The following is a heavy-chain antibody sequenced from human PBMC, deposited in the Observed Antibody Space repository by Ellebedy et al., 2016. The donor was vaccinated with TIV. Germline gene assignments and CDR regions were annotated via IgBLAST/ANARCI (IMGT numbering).Heavy chain of an antibody. CDR2: INPGGGGT. CDR1: GYTFTNYY. J-gene: IGHJ4*02. CDR3: ARGLFSTTGLDVY. D-gene: IGHD1-1*01. V-gene: IGHV1-46*01. Sequence: AASVKVSCKASGYTFTNYYMNWVRQAPGQGLEWMGIINPGGGGTSYAQKFQGRVTMTRDTSTSTVYMELSSLSSEDTAIYYCARGLFSTTGLDVYWGQGTLVTVSS.